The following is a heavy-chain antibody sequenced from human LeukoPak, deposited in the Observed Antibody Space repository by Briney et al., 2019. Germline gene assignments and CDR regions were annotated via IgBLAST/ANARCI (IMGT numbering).Heavy chain of an antibody. CDR3: ARAWEGDAFDI. CDR2: IIPILGIA. CDR1: GGTFSSYA. Sequence: SVKVSCKASGGTFSSYAISWVRQAPGQGLEWMGRIIPILGIANYAQKFQGRVTITADKSTSTAYMELSSLRSEDTAVYYCARAWEGDAFDIWGQGTMVTVSS. J-gene: IGHJ3*02. D-gene: IGHD1-26*01. V-gene: IGHV1-69*04.